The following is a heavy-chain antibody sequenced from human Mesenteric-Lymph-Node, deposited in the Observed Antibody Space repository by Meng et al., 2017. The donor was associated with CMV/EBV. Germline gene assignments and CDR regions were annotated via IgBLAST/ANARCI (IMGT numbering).Heavy chain of an antibody. V-gene: IGHV4-61*01. J-gene: IGHJ5*01. CDR1: GGSVTGDNSY. D-gene: IGHD4-23*01. CDR2: VFHSGST. CDR3: ARFLFGAPRWSQFDS. Sequence: PETLSLTCTVSGGSVTGDNSYWSWSRQPPGMGLEWIGDVFHSGSTNYNPSLKSRVGISLDTSKNQFSLKLTSVTAADTAGYYCARFLFGAPRWSQFDSWGRGTLVTVSS.